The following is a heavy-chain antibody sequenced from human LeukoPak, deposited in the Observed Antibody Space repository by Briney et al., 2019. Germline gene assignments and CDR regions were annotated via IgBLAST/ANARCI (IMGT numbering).Heavy chain of an antibody. D-gene: IGHD3-16*01. V-gene: IGHV4-39*01. CDR2: IHYGGNT. CDR1: GDSISSGSYS. Sequence: SETLSLTCTVSGDSISSGSYSWDWIRQPPGKGLEWIGSIHYGGNTYHNPSLKSRVTISVDTSKNQFSLKLSSVTAADTAVYYCARHRGGLPELNWYLDLWGRGTLVTVSS. CDR3: ARHRGGLPELNWYLDL. J-gene: IGHJ2*01.